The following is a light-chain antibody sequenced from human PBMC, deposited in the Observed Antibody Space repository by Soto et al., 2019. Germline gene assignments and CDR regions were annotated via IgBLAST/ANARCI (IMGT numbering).Light chain of an antibody. J-gene: IGKJ4*01. V-gene: IGKV1-12*01. CDR3: KQSRSFPLT. CDR2: AAS. Sequence: DIQMTQSPSSLSASVGDRVTITCRASQDLDRWLAWYQQKPGEAPKVLIFAASSLQSGLPSRFSGGGSGTDFSLTISSLQPEDFETYYCKQSRSFPLTFGGGTKGDI. CDR1: QDLDRW.